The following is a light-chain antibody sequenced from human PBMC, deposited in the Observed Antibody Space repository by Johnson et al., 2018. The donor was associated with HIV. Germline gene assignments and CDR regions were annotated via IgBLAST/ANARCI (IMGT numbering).Light chain of an antibody. CDR3: GTWDSSLSAGGV. CDR2: ENN. V-gene: IGLV1-51*02. J-gene: IGLJ1*01. CDR1: TYNIGNNY. Sequence: QSVLTQPPSVSAAPGQKVTISCSGSTYNIGNNYVSWYQQLPGTAPKLLIYENNKRPSGIPDRFSGSKSGTSATLGITGLPTGDEADYYCGTWDSSLSAGGVFGTGTKVTVL.